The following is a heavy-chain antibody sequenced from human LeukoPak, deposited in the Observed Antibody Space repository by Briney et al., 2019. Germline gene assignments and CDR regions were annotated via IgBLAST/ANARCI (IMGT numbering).Heavy chain of an antibody. CDR2: INPNSGGT. J-gene: IGHJ4*02. Sequence: PGGSLRLSCAASGYTFTGYYMHWVRQAPGQGLEWMGWINPNSGGTNYAQKFQGRVTMTRDTSISTAYMELSRLRSDDTAVYYCGYGDSPRMVGYWGRGTLVTVSS. CDR3: GYGDSPRMVGY. CDR1: GYTFTGYY. D-gene: IGHD4-17*01. V-gene: IGHV1-2*02.